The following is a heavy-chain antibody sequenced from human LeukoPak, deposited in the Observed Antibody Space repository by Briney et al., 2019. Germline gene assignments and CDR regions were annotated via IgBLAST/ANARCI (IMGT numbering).Heavy chain of an antibody. J-gene: IGHJ4*02. Sequence: GGSLRLSCAASGFTFSSYAMHWVRQAPGKGLEWVAVISYDGSNKYYADSVKGRFTISRDNSKNTLYLQMNSLRAEDTAVYYRARDRDLFDYWGQGTLSYYWGQGTLVTVSS. CDR1: GFTFSSYA. CDR2: ISYDGSNK. CDR3: ARDRDLFDYWGQGTLSYY. V-gene: IGHV3-30*01. D-gene: IGHD3-9*01.